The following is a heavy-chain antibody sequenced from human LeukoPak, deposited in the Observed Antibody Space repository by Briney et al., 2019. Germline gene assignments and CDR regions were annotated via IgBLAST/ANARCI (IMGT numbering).Heavy chain of an antibody. Sequence: SETLSLTCTDSGGSISSYYWSWIRQPPGKGLEWIGYIYYSGSTNYNPSLKSRVTISVDTSKNQFSLKLSSVTAADTAVYYCARLGSGPLDYWGQGTLVTVSS. V-gene: IGHV4-59*08. CDR3: ARLGSGPLDY. D-gene: IGHD3-3*01. CDR2: IYYSGST. J-gene: IGHJ4*02. CDR1: GGSISSYY.